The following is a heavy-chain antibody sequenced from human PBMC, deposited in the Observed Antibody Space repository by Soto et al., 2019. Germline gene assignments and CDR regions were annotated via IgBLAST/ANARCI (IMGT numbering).Heavy chain of an antibody. V-gene: IGHV1-3*01. CDR2: INAGNGNT. CDR1: GYTFTSYA. J-gene: IGHJ6*02. D-gene: IGHD3-3*01. CDR3: ARDMEWLLYEGPRIPESHGMDV. Sequence: ASVKVSCKASGYTFTSYAMHWVRQAPGQRLEWMGWINAGNGNTKYSQKFQGRVTITRDTSASTAYMELSSLRSEDTAVYYCARDMEWLLYEGPRIPESHGMDVWGQGTTVTVSS.